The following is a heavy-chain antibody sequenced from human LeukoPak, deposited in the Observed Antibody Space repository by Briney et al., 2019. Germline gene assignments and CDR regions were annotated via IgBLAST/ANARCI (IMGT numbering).Heavy chain of an antibody. CDR3: ARDGRSIVGAAEYYFDY. CDR2: INPSGGST. CDR1: GYTFTSYY. V-gene: IGHV1-46*01. Sequence: ASVTVSCTASGYTFTSYYMHWVRQAPGQGLEWMGIINPSGGSTSYAQKFQGRVTMTGDTSTSTVYMELSSLRSEDTAVYYCARDGRSIVGAAEYYFDYWGQGTLVTVSS. J-gene: IGHJ4*02. D-gene: IGHD1-26*01.